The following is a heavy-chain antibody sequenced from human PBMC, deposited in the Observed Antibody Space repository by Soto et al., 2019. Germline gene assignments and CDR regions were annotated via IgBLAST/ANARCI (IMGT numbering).Heavy chain of an antibody. CDR3: ARIDSYPGLFGL. D-gene: IGHD2-2*01. CDR1: GYSFTTYW. Sequence: GESLKISCQTSGYSFTTYWIGWVRQMPGKGLELMGIIYPGDSDTRYRPSFQGQVTISADKSISTAYLQWSSLKASDTAMYYCARIDSYPGLFGLWGQRSLVTGSS. J-gene: IGHJ5*02. V-gene: IGHV5-51*01. CDR2: IYPGDSDT.